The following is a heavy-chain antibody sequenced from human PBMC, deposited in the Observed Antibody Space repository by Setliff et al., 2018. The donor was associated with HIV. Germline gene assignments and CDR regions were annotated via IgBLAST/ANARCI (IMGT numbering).Heavy chain of an antibody. CDR1: GFIFSNYF. CDR3: ATSLPPGISYVYDAFDI. CDR2: ISGSGDTT. D-gene: IGHD3-16*01. J-gene: IGHJ3*02. V-gene: IGHV3-23*01. Sequence: GGSLRLSCATSGFIFSNYFMTWVRQAPGKGLEWVSAISGSGDTTYYSDSVKGRFTISRDTSKNTLYLEMNSLRGEDTALYYCATSLPPGISYVYDAFDIWGQGTMVTVSS.